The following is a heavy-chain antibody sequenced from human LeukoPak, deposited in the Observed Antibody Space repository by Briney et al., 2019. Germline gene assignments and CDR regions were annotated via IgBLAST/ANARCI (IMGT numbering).Heavy chain of an antibody. Sequence: PSETLSLTCTVSGDSVSSGDYHWSWIRQPPGKGLEWIGYIDNRGSTNYNPSLKSRVTISVDTSKNQFSLKLNSVTAADTAVYYCARGGSYTPYWGQGTLVTVSS. D-gene: IGHD1-26*01. CDR3: ARGGSYTPY. CDR2: IDNRGST. CDR1: GDSVSSGDYH. J-gene: IGHJ4*02. V-gene: IGHV4-61*08.